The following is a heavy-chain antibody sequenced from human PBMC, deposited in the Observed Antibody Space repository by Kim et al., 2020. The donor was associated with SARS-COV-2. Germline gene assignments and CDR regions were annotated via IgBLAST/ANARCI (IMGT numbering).Heavy chain of an antibody. J-gene: IGHJ6*02. V-gene: IGHV3-15*01. D-gene: IGHD3-16*01. Sequence: GGSLRLSCAASGFTLTNAYMSWVRQAPGKGLEWVGLIKSKTDGGTAHYAAPVKGRFTISRDDSKNTLYLQMNSLKAEDTAVYYCQSFVSASYGVDVWGQGTMVTVSS. CDR1: GFTLTNAY. CDR3: QSFVSASYGVDV. CDR2: IKSKTDGGTA.